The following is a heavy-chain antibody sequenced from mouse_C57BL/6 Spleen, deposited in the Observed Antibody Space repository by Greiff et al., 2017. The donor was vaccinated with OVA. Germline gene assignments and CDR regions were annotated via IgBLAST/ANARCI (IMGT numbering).Heavy chain of an antibody. CDR1: GFNIKDDY. V-gene: IGHV14-4*01. J-gene: IGHJ3*01. Sequence: VHVKQSGAELVRPGASVKVSCTASGFNIKDDYMHWVKQRPEQGLEWIGWIDPENGDTEYASKFQGKATITADTSSNTAYLQLSSLTSEDTAVYYCTLITTVVAPGFAYWGQGTLVTVSA. CDR2: IDPENGDT. CDR3: TLITTVVAPGFAY. D-gene: IGHD1-1*01.